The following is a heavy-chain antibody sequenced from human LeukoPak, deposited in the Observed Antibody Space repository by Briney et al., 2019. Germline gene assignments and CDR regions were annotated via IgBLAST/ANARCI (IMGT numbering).Heavy chain of an antibody. CDR2: ISWNSGSI. V-gene: IGHV3-9*01. J-gene: IGHJ4*02. D-gene: IGHD4-17*01. Sequence: GGSLRLSCAGSGFIFNNYAMHWVRQPPGKGLEWVSGISWNSGSIDYADSVKGRFTISRDNAKNTLYLQMNSLRAEDTAVYYCARDATTVTTADLYFWGQGTLVAVSS. CDR1: GFIFNNYA. CDR3: ARDATTVTTADLYF.